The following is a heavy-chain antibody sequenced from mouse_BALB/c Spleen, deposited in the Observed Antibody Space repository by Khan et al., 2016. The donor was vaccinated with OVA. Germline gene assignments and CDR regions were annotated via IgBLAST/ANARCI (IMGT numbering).Heavy chain of an antibody. J-gene: IGHJ2*01. CDR1: GYTFTSYV. V-gene: IGHV1S136*01. CDR3: ARNYRDDGYFDY. Sequence: VQLQQSGPELVKPGASVKMSCKASGYTFTSYVMHWMRQKPGQGLEWIGYIYPYNDDTKYNEKFKGKATLTSDKSSSTAYMELSSLTAEDSAVYYGARNYRDDGYFDYWGQGTTLPVSS. CDR2: IYPYNDDT. D-gene: IGHD2-14*01.